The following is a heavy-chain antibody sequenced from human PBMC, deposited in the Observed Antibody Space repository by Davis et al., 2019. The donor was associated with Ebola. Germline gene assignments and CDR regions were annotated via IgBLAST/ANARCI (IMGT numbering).Heavy chain of an antibody. CDR2: IIPIFGTA. V-gene: IGHV1-69*06. D-gene: IGHD3-22*01. Sequence: AASVKVSCKASGGTFSSYAISWVRQAPGQGLEWMGGIIPIFGTANYAQKFQGRVTITADKSTSTAYMELSSLRSEDTAVYYCARSYYYDSSGYYLDYWGQGTLVTVSS. CDR1: GGTFSSYA. J-gene: IGHJ4*02. CDR3: ARSYYYDSSGYYLDY.